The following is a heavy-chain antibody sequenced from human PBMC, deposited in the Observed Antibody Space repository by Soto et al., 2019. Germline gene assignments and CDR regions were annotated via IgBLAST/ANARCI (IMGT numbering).Heavy chain of an antibody. CDR1: GFTFSYYA. V-gene: IGHV3-30*18. Sequence: QVQLVESGGGVVQPGRSLRLSCAASGFTFSYYAMHWVRQAPGKGLEWVAVISYDGSEKYYADSVKGRFTISRDNSKNTLSRQMNSRRADDTAVYYCAKALGELSPESYDYWGQGTLITVSS. CDR3: AKALGELSPESYDY. J-gene: IGHJ4*02. CDR2: ISYDGSEK. D-gene: IGHD3-16*02.